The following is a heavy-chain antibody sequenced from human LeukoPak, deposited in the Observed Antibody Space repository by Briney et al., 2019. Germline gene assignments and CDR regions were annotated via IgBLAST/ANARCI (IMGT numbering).Heavy chain of an antibody. J-gene: IGHJ4*02. Sequence: GGSLRLSCAASGFTFSDSWMSWVRQAPGKGLEWVANMNQDGSAKGYVDSVKGRFTISRDNARNSLYLQMSSLRAEDTAVFYCARVGQAGYVGYPLDYRGQGTLVTVSS. CDR1: GFTFSDSW. CDR2: MNQDGSAK. V-gene: IGHV3-7*01. CDR3: ARVGQAGYVGYPLDY. D-gene: IGHD5-12*01.